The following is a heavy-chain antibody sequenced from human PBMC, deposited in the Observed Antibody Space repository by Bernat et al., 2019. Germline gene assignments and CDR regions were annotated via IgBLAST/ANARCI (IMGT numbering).Heavy chain of an antibody. CDR3: ARHLAVAGTTGTFDY. J-gene: IGHJ4*02. Sequence: QLQLQESGPGLVKPSETLSLTCTVSGGSISSSSYYWGWIRQPPGQGLEWIGSIYYSGSTYYKPSLKSRVTISVDTSKNQFSLKLRSVAAADTAVYYCARHLAVAGTTGTFDYWGQGTLVTVSS. D-gene: IGHD6-19*01. V-gene: IGHV4-39*01. CDR1: GGSISSSSYY. CDR2: IYYSGST.